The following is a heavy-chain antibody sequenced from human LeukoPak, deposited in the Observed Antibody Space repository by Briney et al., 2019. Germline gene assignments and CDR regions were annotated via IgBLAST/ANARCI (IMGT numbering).Heavy chain of an antibody. Sequence: GGSLRLSCAASGFTFSSYSMNWVRQAPGEGLEWVSSISSSSSYIYYADSVKGRFTISRDNAKNSLYLQMNSLRAEDTAVYYCARCRSGYYMDVWGKGTTVTVSS. J-gene: IGHJ6*03. CDR3: ARCRSGYYMDV. CDR2: ISSSSSYI. CDR1: GFTFSSYS. V-gene: IGHV3-21*01. D-gene: IGHD3-16*02.